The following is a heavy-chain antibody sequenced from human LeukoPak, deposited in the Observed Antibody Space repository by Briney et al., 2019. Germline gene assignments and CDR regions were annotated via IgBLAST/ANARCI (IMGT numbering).Heavy chain of an antibody. CDR3: ARMVGPRYFDL. Sequence: PSGTLSLTCAVSGGSISSSNWWSWVRQPPGKGLEWIGSIYYSGSTNYNTPLKSRVTISVDTSKNQFSLKLSSVTAADTAVYYCARMVGPRYFDLWGRGTLVTVSS. V-gene: IGHV4-4*02. CDR1: GGSISSSNW. J-gene: IGHJ2*01. CDR2: IYYSGST. D-gene: IGHD1-26*01.